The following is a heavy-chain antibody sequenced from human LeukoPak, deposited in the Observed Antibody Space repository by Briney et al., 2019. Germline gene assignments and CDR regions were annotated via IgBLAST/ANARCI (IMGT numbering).Heavy chain of an antibody. CDR3: AKSGSWFGGIYYYYYYGMDV. J-gene: IGHJ6*02. D-gene: IGHD3-10*01. CDR2: ISGSGGST. CDR1: GFTFSSYA. V-gene: IGHV3-23*01. Sequence: GGSLRLSCAASGFTFSSYAMSWVRQAPGKGLEWVSAISGSGGSTYYADSVKGRFTISRDNSKNTLYLQMNSLRAEDTAVYYCAKSGSWFGGIYYYYYYGMDVWGQGATVTVSS.